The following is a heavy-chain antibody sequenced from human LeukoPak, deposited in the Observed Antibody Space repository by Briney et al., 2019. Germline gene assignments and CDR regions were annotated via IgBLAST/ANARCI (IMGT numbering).Heavy chain of an antibody. Sequence: GGSLTLSCAVSGLSVANYGVSWVRHPQAQVMEWDCGVNWYGGSTAYAESVTERLIIPTDNAANTLYLQTNSLMAADAAFYYCAGDERYYDFCSGYEHFSYLYHMDAWGKGTTVTVSS. CDR2: VNWYGGST. J-gene: IGHJ6*03. V-gene: IGHV3-20*04. CDR1: GLSVANYG. CDR3: AGDERYYDFCSGYEHFSYLYHMDA. D-gene: IGHD3-3*01.